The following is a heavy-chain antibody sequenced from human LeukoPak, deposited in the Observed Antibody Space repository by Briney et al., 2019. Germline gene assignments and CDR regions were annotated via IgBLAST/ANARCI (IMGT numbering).Heavy chain of an antibody. Sequence: GGSLRLSCAASGFTFSDYGMHWVRQAPGKGLEWVSAMSGSGDATYYADSVKGRFTISRDNSKSTLYLQMNDVETEDTAIYYCSKGRSNFGYLSGDYWGQGTLVTVSS. CDR3: SKGRSNFGYLSGDY. D-gene: IGHD1-20*01. J-gene: IGHJ4*02. CDR2: MSGSGDAT. V-gene: IGHV3-23*01. CDR1: GFTFSDYG.